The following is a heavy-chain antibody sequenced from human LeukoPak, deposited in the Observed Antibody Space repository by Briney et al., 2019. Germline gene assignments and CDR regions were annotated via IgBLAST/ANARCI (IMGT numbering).Heavy chain of an antibody. V-gene: IGHV3-48*01. CDR3: AGYGVYPY. J-gene: IGHJ4*02. CDR1: GFTFSSYD. D-gene: IGHD5/OR15-5a*01. CDR2: FGISGTI. Sequence: PGGSLRLSCAASGFTFSSYDMHWVRQAPGEGPQWIAYFGISGTIYYADSVRGRFTISRDSAKNSLYLQMNGLRVDDTAIYYCAGYGVYPYWGQGTPVTVSS.